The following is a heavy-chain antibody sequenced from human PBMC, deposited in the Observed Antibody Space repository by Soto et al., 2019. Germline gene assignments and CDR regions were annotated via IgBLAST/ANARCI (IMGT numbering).Heavy chain of an antibody. D-gene: IGHD6-13*01. Sequence: PSETLSLTCTVSGGSVSSNSYSWGWIRQSPGKGLEWIGIIYSTENTYYHPSLLSRVTISVDTSMNEFSLKLSSVTAADTAVYYCARIAAAGTNIDYWGQGTLVTVSS. CDR2: IYSTENT. V-gene: IGHV4-39*07. J-gene: IGHJ4*02. CDR1: GGSVSSNSYS. CDR3: ARIAAAGTNIDY.